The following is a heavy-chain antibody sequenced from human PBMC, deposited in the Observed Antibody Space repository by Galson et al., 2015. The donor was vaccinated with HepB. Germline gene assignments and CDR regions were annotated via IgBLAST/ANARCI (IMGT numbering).Heavy chain of an antibody. D-gene: IGHD4-17*01. Sequence: SLRLSCAASGFTFSDYYMSWIRQAPGKGLEWVSYISSSGSYTNYADSVKGRFTISRDNAKNSLYLQMNSLRAEDTAVYYCARGPHATTGAFDIWGQGTTVTVSS. J-gene: IGHJ3*02. V-gene: IGHV3-11*06. CDR1: GFTFSDYY. CDR3: ARGPHATTGAFDI. CDR2: ISSSGSYT.